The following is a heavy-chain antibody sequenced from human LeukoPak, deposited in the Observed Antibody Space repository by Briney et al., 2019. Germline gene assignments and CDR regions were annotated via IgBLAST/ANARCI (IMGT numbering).Heavy chain of an antibody. D-gene: IGHD3-22*01. J-gene: IGHJ4*02. CDR3: TREDRPFCPFAY. CDR1: GGSIDNTNY. V-gene: IGHV4-4*02. CDR2: ISHDGTT. Sequence: SETLSLTCGVSGGSIDNTNYGSWVRPAPREGLGGIGEISHDGTTNYTPSLRSRVAMSLDRANNQFSLSLTSVTAADTAVYYCTREDRPFCPFAYWGQGVLVTVS.